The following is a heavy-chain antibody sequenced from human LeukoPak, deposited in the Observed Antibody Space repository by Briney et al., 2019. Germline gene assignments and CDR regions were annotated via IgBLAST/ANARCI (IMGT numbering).Heavy chain of an antibody. Sequence: SQTLSLTCAVSGGSISSYYWSWIRQPPGKGLEWIGYIYYSGSTNYNPSLKSRVTISVDTSKNQFSLKLSSVTAADTAVYYCASLYGDYAPFDYWGQGTLVTVSS. CDR2: IYYSGST. CDR3: ASLYGDYAPFDY. CDR1: GGSISSYY. D-gene: IGHD4-17*01. V-gene: IGHV4-59*01. J-gene: IGHJ4*02.